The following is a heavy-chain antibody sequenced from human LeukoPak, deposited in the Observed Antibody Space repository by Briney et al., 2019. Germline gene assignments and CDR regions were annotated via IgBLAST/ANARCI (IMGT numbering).Heavy chain of an antibody. D-gene: IGHD2-8*01. CDR2: INTDGSST. J-gene: IGHJ6*02. CDR1: GFTFRRHW. CDR3: ARSNGYGMDV. V-gene: IGHV3-74*01. Sequence: GGSLRLSCAASGFTFRRHWMHWVRQAPGKGLVWVSGINTDGSSTSYADSVKGRFTMSRDNAKTTLYLQMNSLRAEDTAVYYCARSNGYGMDVWGQGTTVTVSS.